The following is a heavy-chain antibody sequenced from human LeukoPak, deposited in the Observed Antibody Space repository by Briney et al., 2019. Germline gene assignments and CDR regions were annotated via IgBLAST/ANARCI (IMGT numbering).Heavy chain of an antibody. Sequence: SETLSLTCTVYRGSISSSSYYWGWIRQPPGKGLEWMGCIYYSGSTYFNPSLKSRVTISVDTSKNQFSLKLTSVTAADTALNYCARAILYYGSSGYIDYWGQGTLVTFSS. CDR2: IYYSGST. CDR1: RGSISSSSYY. CDR3: ARAILYYGSSGYIDY. J-gene: IGHJ4*02. V-gene: IGHV4-39*07. D-gene: IGHD3-22*01.